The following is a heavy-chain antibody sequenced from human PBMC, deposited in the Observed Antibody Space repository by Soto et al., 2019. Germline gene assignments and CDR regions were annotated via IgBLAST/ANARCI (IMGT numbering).Heavy chain of an antibody. Sequence: GGSLRLSCPASGFTFNNCAMSWVRQAPGKGLEWVAGMSGNGVSTYYADSVRGRFTITSDVSKNTLYLQMNSLRAEDRAIYYGVTSYEYGSGRFEYWGQGAQVTVSS. CDR2: MSGNGVST. J-gene: IGHJ4*02. CDR1: GFTFNNCA. V-gene: IGHV3-23*01. D-gene: IGHD3-10*01. CDR3: VTSYEYGSGRFEY.